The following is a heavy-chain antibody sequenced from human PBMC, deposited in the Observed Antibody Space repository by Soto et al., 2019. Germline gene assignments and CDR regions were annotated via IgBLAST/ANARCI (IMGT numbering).Heavy chain of an antibody. CDR3: AKGRGQNWNFDY. J-gene: IGHJ4*02. D-gene: IGHD1-1*01. Sequence: EVQLLESGGGSVQPGGSLRLSCAAAGCTFSSYAMHWVRRPPGKGLEWVSSISGSGGTAYYADSVKGRFSISRDSLVNTLYLQTNSLRAEDTAVYYCAKGRGQNWNFDYWGQGTLVTVSP. CDR1: GCTFSSYA. V-gene: IGHV3-23*01. CDR2: ISGSGGTA.